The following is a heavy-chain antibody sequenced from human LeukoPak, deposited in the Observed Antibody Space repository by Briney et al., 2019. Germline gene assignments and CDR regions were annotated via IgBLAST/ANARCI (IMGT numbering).Heavy chain of an antibody. CDR1: GGSNSSHY. CDR2: IYYSGST. J-gene: IGHJ3*02. CDR3: ARGEYYGSGSYNAFDI. Sequence: SETLSLTCTVSGGSNSSHYWSWIRQPPGKGLEWIGYIYYSGSTNYNPSLKSRVTISVDTSKNQFSLKLSSVTAADTAVYYCARGEYYGSGSYNAFDIWGQGTLVTVSS. V-gene: IGHV4-59*11. D-gene: IGHD3-10*01.